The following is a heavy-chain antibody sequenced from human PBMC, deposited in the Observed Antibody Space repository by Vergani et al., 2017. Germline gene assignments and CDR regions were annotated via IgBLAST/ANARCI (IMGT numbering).Heavy chain of an antibody. Sequence: QVQLVQSGAEVKKPGSSVKVSCKASGGTFSSYTISWVRQAPGQGLEWMGRIIPILGIANYAQKFQGRVTITADKSTSTAYMELSSLRSEDTAVYYCNSYYYDSSGYYYVYWGQGARGTVAS. CDR3: NSYYYDSSGYYYVY. CDR1: GGTFSSYT. CDR2: IIPILGIA. J-gene: IGHJ4*02. D-gene: IGHD3-22*01. V-gene: IGHV1-69*09.